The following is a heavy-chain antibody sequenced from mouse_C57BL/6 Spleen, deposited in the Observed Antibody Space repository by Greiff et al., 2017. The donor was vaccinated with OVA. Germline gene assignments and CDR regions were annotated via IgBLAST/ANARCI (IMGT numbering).Heavy chain of an antibody. V-gene: IGHV1-55*01. CDR2: IYPGSGST. CDR3: ARWEAYDGYYSWYFDV. CDR1: GYTFTSYW. J-gene: IGHJ1*03. D-gene: IGHD2-3*01. Sequence: QVQLQQPGAELVKPGASVKMSCKASGYTFTSYWITWVKQRPGQGLEWIGDIYPGSGSTNYNEKFKSKATLTVDTSSSTAYMQLSSLTSEDSAVYYCARWEAYDGYYSWYFDVWGTGTTVTVSS.